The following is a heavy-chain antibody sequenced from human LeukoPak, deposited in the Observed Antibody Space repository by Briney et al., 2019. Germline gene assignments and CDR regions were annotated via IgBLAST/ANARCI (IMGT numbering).Heavy chain of an antibody. J-gene: IGHJ4*02. CDR2: ISSSSYI. CDR3: ARVGSGWTLDY. Sequence: PGGSLRLSCAASGFTFSSYSMNWVRQAPGKGLEWVSSISSSSYIYYADSVKGRFTISRDNAKNSLYLQMNSLRAEDTAVYYCARVGSGWTLDYWGQGTLVTVSS. V-gene: IGHV3-21*01. D-gene: IGHD6-19*01. CDR1: GFTFSSYS.